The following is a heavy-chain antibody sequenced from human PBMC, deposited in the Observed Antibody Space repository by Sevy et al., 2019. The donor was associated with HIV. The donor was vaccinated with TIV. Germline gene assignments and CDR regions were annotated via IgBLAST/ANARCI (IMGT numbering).Heavy chain of an antibody. D-gene: IGHD2-21*01. CDR2: IGTAAGVT. Sequence: GGSLRLSCVASGFTFNTYSLIWVRQTPGKGLEWLSFIGTAAGVTYYADSVKGRFTISRDNAKNSLYLQMNSLRDEDTAVYYCARCPGHYSIDYCGQGTLVTVSS. CDR3: ARCPGHYSIDY. CDR1: GFTFNTYS. V-gene: IGHV3-48*02. J-gene: IGHJ4*02.